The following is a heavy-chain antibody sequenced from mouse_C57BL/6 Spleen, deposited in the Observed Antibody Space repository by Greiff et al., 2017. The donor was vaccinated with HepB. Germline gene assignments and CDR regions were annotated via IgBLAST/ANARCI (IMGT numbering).Heavy chain of an antibody. J-gene: IGHJ2*01. CDR1: GYSITSGYY. Sequence: ESGPGLVKPSQSLSLTCSVTGYSITSGYYWNWIRQFPGNKLEWMGYISYDGSNNYNPSLKNRISITRDTSKNQFFLKLNSVTTEDTATYYCARGGLGADYWGQGTTLTVSS. CDR2: ISYDGSN. D-gene: IGHD3-3*01. CDR3: ARGGLGADY. V-gene: IGHV3-6*01.